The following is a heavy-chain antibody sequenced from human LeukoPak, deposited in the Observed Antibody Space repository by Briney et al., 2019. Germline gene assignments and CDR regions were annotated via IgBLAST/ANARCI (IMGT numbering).Heavy chain of an antibody. V-gene: IGHV4-31*03. CDR2: IYYSGST. D-gene: IGHD6-13*01. CDR3: ARGRQQLDEYYFDY. Sequence: PSETLSLTCTVSGGSISSGGYYWSWIRQHPGKGLEWIGYIYYSGSTYYNPSLKSRGTISVDTSKNQFSLKLSSVTAADTAVYYCARGRQQLDEYYFDYWGQGTLVTVSS. J-gene: IGHJ4*02. CDR1: GGSISSGGYY.